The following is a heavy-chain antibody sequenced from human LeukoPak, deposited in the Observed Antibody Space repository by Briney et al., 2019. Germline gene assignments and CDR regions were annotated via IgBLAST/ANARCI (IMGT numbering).Heavy chain of an antibody. CDR3: AKVYYDSSGYYYSEPWYFDL. J-gene: IGHJ2*01. CDR1: GFTFSSYA. CDR2: ISGSGGST. V-gene: IGHV3-23*01. D-gene: IGHD3-22*01. Sequence: HPGGSLRLSCAASGFTFSSYAMSWVRQAPGKGLEWVSAISGSGGSTYYADSVKGRFTISRDNSKNTLYLQMNSLRAEDTAVYYCAKVYYDSSGYYYSEPWYFDLWGRGTLVTVSS.